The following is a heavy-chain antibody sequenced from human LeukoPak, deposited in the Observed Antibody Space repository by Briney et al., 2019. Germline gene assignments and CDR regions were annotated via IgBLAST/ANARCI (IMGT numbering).Heavy chain of an antibody. V-gene: IGHV4-34*01. CDR3: ARDLMRRRIAVAES. Sequence: SETLSLTYTVYGGSFSGYYWSWIRQPPGKGLEWIGEINHSGSTNYNPSLKSRVTISVDTSKNQFSLKLSSVTAADTAVYYCARDLMRRRIAVAESWGQGTLVTVSS. CDR1: GGSFSGYY. D-gene: IGHD6-19*01. J-gene: IGHJ5*02. CDR2: INHSGST.